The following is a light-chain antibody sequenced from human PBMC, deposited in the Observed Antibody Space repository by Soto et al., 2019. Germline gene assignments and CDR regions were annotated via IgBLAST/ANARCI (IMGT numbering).Light chain of an antibody. CDR2: GAS. V-gene: IGKV3-20*01. Sequence: EIVLTQSPGTLSLSAGGRATLSCRASQSVSRNYLAWYQHKPGQAPTALIYGASNRATGVPDRFSGSGSGTDFALTISRLEPEDFAVYYCQNYYTSPTFGQGTKVEVK. CDR1: QSVSRNY. CDR3: QNYYTSPT. J-gene: IGKJ1*01.